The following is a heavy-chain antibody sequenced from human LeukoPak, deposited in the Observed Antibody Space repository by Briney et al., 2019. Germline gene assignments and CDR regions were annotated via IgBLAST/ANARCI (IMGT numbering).Heavy chain of an antibody. J-gene: IGHJ4*02. Sequence: GGSLRLSCAASGFTFSGFDMSWVRQAPGKGLEWVSAIEMRGRAFYADSVKGRFTISRDNSKSTLSLQMDSLTAEDTAVYYCARERRLSGSIADYWGQGTLVTVSS. CDR2: IEMRGRA. V-gene: IGHV3-23*01. CDR1: GFTFSGFD. CDR3: ARERRLSGSIADY. D-gene: IGHD3-10*01.